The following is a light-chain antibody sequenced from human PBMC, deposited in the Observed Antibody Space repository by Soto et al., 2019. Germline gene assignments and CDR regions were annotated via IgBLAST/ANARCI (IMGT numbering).Light chain of an antibody. CDR3: HQRQSWPRT. V-gene: IGKV3-11*01. CDR1: QTVNSR. J-gene: IGKJ1*01. Sequence: EIVLTQSPGTLSVSPGARATLPCRASQTVNSRLAWYQHKPGQAPRLLIYHTSNRATGIPARFSGSGSGTDFTLTISSLEPEDFAVYYCHQRQSWPRTFGQGTKVDIK. CDR2: HTS.